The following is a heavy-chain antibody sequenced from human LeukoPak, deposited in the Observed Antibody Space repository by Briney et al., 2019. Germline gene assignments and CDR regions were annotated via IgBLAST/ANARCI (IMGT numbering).Heavy chain of an antibody. CDR1: GFTFSSYV. Sequence: GKSLRLSCAASGFTFSSYVMHWVRQAPGKGLEWVAVTSYDGSNTYYADSAKGRLAMSRDNSKNTLYLQMSSLRSEDTAVYYCAREALTGYVRNGMDIWGQGTTVIVSS. D-gene: IGHD5-12*01. CDR2: TSYDGSNT. CDR3: AREALTGYVRNGMDI. V-gene: IGHV3-30*09. J-gene: IGHJ6*02.